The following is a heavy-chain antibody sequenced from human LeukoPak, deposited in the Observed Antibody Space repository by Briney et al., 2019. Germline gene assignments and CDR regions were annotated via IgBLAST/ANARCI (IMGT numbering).Heavy chain of an antibody. D-gene: IGHD2-15*01. J-gene: IGHJ5*02. CDR1: GFTFSDYY. CDR3: ANPGGGVVVAAATPKVYNWFDP. Sequence: GGSLRLSCAVSGFTFSDYYMSWVRQAPGKGLEWVSAISGSGGSTYYADSVKGRFTISRDNSKNTLYLQMNSLRAEDTAVYYCANPGGGVVVAAATPKVYNWFDPWGQGTLVTVSS. CDR2: ISGSGGST. V-gene: IGHV3-23*01.